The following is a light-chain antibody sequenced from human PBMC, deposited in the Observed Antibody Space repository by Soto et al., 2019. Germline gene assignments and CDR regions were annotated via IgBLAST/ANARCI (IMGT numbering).Light chain of an antibody. CDR1: QTISSW. Sequence: DIQMTQSPSTLSGSVGDRVTITCRASQTISSWLAWYQQKPGKAPKLLIYKASTLKSGVPSRFSCSGYGTEFTLTISSLQPDDFATYYCQHYNSYSEAFGQGTKVDI. J-gene: IGKJ1*01. CDR3: QHYNSYSEA. CDR2: KAS. V-gene: IGKV1-5*03.